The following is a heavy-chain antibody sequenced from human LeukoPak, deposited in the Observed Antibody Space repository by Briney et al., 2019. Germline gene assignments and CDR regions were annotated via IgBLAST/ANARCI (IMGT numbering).Heavy chain of an antibody. CDR3: ARFPFYDVLADLQRSYG. V-gene: IGHV3-66*01. CDR1: GVIVRSNY. J-gene: IGHJ4*02. CDR2: LYHGGST. Sequence: QTGGSLRLSCVGSGVIVRSNYMTWVRQAPGKGLEWVSILYHGGSTYYADSVKGRFSISRDTSKNTLYLQMNSLRVEDTAVYYCARFPFYDVLADLQRSYGWGQGTLVTVSS. D-gene: IGHD3-9*01.